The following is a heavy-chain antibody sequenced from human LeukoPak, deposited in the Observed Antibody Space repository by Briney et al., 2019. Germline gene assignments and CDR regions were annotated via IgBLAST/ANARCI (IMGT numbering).Heavy chain of an antibody. J-gene: IGHJ2*01. CDR2: ISSRGGSR. CDR3: AKDFYDNNGYFYDYYFDL. V-gene: IGHV3-23*01. D-gene: IGHD3-22*01. Sequence: GGSLRLSCSASGFTFSDYAMSWVRQAPGKGLEWVSAISSRGGSRFYADSVKGRFTISRDNSKNTLFLQLNGLRADDTAVYFCAKDFYDNNGYFYDYYFDLWGRGTLVTVSS. CDR1: GFTFSDYA.